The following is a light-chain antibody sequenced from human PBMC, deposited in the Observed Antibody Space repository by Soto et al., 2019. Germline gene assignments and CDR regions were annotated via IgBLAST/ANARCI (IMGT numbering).Light chain of an antibody. Sequence: QSVLTQPPSASGTPGQRVTISCSGGSSNIGDNTVNWYQQLPGTAPKLLIYSNNQRPSGVPDRFSGSKSGTSASLAISGLQFEEGADYYFPAWDDSLFWVFGGGTKVTVL. CDR1: SSNIGDNT. J-gene: IGLJ3*02. V-gene: IGLV1-44*01. CDR3: PAWDDSLFWV. CDR2: SNN.